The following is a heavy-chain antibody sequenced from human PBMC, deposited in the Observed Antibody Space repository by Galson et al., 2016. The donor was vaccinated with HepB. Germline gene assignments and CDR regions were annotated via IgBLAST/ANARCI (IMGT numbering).Heavy chain of an antibody. Sequence: SLRLSCAASGFTFSSYSMNWVRQAPGKGLEWVSSISSSSSYIYYAGSVKGRFTISRDNAKNSLYLQMNSLRAEDTAVYYCARVGALRFLEYGMDVWGQGTTVTVSS. CDR2: ISSSSSYI. V-gene: IGHV3-21*01. J-gene: IGHJ6*02. CDR3: ARVGALRFLEYGMDV. CDR1: GFTFSSYS. D-gene: IGHD3-3*01.